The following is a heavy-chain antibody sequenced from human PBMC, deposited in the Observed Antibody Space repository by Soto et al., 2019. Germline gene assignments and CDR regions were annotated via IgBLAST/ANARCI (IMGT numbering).Heavy chain of an antibody. J-gene: IGHJ4*02. Sequence: EVQLLESGGGLVQPGGSLRLSCAASGFTFSSYAMSWVRQAPGKGLEWVSAISGSGGSTYYADSVKGRFTISRDNSKNPLYLQMNSLRAEDTAVYYCARGGVFKGTVDYWGQGTLVTVSS. CDR2: ISGSGGST. CDR1: GFTFSSYA. D-gene: IGHD1-1*01. CDR3: ARGGVFKGTVDY. V-gene: IGHV3-23*01.